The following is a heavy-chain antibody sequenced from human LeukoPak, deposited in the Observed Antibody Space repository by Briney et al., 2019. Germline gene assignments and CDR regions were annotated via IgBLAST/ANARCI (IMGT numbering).Heavy chain of an antibody. CDR2: INPNSGGT. J-gene: IGHJ4*02. D-gene: IGHD3-3*01. CDR3: ARDHRTGYYDFWSGYQPPDY. Sequence: ASVKVSCKASGYTFTGYYMHWVRQAPGQGLEWMGWINPNSGGTNYAQKFQGRVTMTRDTSISTAYMELSRLRSDDTAVYYCARDHRTGYYDFWSGYQPPDYWGQGTLVTVSS. CDR1: GYTFTGYY. V-gene: IGHV1-2*02.